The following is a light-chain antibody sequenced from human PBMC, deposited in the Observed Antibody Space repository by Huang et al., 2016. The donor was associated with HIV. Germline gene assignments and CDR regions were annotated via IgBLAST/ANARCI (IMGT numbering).Light chain of an antibody. CDR1: ESLLYSLNNKNY. CDR2: WAS. Sequence: DIVMTQSPDSLSVSPGERDTIDCKSSESLLYSLNNKNYLAWFQQKPGRPPKLLLYWASTRESGIPERFSGSGSGTDFTLTINNLQPEDVATYYCQQYYQNPQTCGQGT. CDR3: QQYYQNPQT. J-gene: IGKJ5*01. V-gene: IGKV4-1*01.